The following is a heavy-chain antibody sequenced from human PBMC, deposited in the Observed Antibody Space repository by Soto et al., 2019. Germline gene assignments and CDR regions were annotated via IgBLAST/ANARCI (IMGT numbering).Heavy chain of an antibody. V-gene: IGHV1-69*01. Sequence: QVQLVQSGADVKKPGSSVKVSCQASGVTFSSETLGWVRQAPGQGLEWVGGVIPLFGTAGYAHKFQGRVTITADESTSTVDMELSSLRSDGTAVYFCATELGENPASPFDAWCQGTLVTVSS. CDR3: ATELGENPASPFDA. CDR2: VIPLFGTA. CDR1: GVTFSSET. D-gene: IGHD3-10*01. J-gene: IGHJ4*02.